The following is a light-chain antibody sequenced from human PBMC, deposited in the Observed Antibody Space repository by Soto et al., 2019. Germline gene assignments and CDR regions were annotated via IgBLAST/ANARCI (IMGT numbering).Light chain of an antibody. CDR2: DVS. Sequence: QSALTQPASVSGSPGQSITISCTGTSSDVGGYNYVSWYQHYPGKAPKFMIYDVSNRPSGVSNRFSGSKSGNTASLTISGLQAEDEADYYCSSYTSSNPYVFGTGTKLTVL. CDR1: SSDVGGYNY. CDR3: SSYTSSNPYV. J-gene: IGLJ1*01. V-gene: IGLV2-14*03.